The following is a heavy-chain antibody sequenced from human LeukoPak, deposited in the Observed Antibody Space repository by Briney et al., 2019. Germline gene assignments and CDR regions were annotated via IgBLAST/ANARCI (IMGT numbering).Heavy chain of an antibody. CDR1: GGSISNGGYS. CDR3: ARYCGGDCYSFDY. V-gene: IGHV4-30-2*01. CDR2: IYHSGST. Sequence: SQTLYLTCAVSGGSISNGGYSRSWIRQPPGKGLEWIGYIYHSGSTYYNPSLKSRVTISVDRSKNQFSLKLSSVTAADTAVYYCARYCGGDCYSFDYWGQGTLVTVSS. J-gene: IGHJ4*02. D-gene: IGHD2-21*02.